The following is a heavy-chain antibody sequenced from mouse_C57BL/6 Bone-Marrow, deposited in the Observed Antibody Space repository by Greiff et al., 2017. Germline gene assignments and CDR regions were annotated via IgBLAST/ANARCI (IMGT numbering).Heavy chain of an antibody. D-gene: IGHD1-1*01. V-gene: IGHV7-3*01. CDR1: GFTFTDYY. Sequence: DVMLVESGGGLVQPGGSLSLSCAASGFTFTDYYMSWVRQPPGKALEWLGFIRHKANGYTTEYSASVKGRFTISRDNSQSILYLQMNALRAEDSATYYCARYDDGRFDYWGQGTTLTVSS. CDR2: IRHKANGYTT. CDR3: ARYDDGRFDY. J-gene: IGHJ2*01.